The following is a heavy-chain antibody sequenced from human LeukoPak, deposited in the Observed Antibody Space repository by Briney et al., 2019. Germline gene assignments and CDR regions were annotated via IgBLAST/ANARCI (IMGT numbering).Heavy chain of an antibody. J-gene: IGHJ4*02. Sequence: GGSLRLSCAASGFTFSSYGMHWVRQAPGKGLEWVAVISYDGSNKYYADSVKGRFTISRDNSKNTLYLQMNSLRAEDTAVYYCARTGGIAMAVTPYYFDYWGQGTLVTVSS. CDR2: ISYDGSNK. V-gene: IGHV3-30*03. CDR3: ARTGGIAMAVTPYYFDY. D-gene: IGHD6-19*01. CDR1: GFTFSSYG.